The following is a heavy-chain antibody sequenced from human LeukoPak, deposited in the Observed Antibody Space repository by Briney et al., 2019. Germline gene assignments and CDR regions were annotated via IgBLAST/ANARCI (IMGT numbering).Heavy chain of an antibody. CDR1: GGSISSYY. V-gene: IGHV4-59*08. CDR2: IYYSGST. Sequence: PSETLSLTCTVSGGSISSYYWSWIRQPPGKGLEWIGYIYYSGSTNYNPSLKSRVTISVDTSKDQFSLKLSSVTAADTAVYYCARTKDNWFDPWGQGTLVTVSS. D-gene: IGHD2-8*01. J-gene: IGHJ5*02. CDR3: ARTKDNWFDP.